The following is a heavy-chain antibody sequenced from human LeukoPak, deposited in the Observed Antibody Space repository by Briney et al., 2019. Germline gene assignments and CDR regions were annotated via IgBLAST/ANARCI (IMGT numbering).Heavy chain of an antibody. D-gene: IGHD2-15*01. CDR3: ARLCSGGSCYHFDS. CDR2: ISSSGSTI. CDR1: GFTFSSYE. J-gene: IGHJ4*02. Sequence: GGSRRLSCAASGFTFSSYEMNWVRQAPGKGLEWVSYISSSGSTIYYADSVKGRFTLSRDNAKNSVYLHMNSLRAEDTAVYYCARLCSGGSCYHFDSWGQGTLVTVSS. V-gene: IGHV3-48*03.